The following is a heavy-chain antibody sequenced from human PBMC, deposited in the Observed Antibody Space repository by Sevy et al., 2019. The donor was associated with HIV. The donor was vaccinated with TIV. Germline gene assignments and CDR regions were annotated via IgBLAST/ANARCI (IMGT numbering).Heavy chain of an antibody. CDR3: AKLTPGAPTYWDYDSSGYPIDEDNWFDP. D-gene: IGHD3-22*01. J-gene: IGHJ5*02. CDR2: ISGSGGST. CDR1: GFTFSSYA. V-gene: IGHV3-23*01. Sequence: GGSLRLSCAASGFTFSSYAMSWVRQAPGKGLEWVSAISGSGGSTYYADSGKGRFPFARDKSKNTLYRQMNRRRVEDSAVYYCAKLTPGAPTYWDYDSSGYPIDEDNWFDPWGQGTLVTVSS.